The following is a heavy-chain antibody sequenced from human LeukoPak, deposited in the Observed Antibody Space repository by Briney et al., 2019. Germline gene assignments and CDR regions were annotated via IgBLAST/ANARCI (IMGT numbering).Heavy chain of an antibody. CDR2: ISYDGNNK. CDR3: AKDPSLYSYGTNYFDY. CDR1: GFTFSSYG. J-gene: IGHJ4*02. D-gene: IGHD5-18*01. Sequence: GRSLRLSCAASGFTFSSYGMHWVRQAPGKGLEWVAVISYDGNNKYYADSVKGRFTISRGNSKNTLYLQMNSLRAEDTAVYYCAKDPSLYSYGTNYFDYWGQGTLVTVSS. V-gene: IGHV3-30*18.